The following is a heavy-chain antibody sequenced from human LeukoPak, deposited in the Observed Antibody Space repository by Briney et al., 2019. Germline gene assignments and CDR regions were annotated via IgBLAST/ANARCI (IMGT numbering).Heavy chain of an antibody. V-gene: IGHV4-59*01. J-gene: IGHJ4*02. CDR2: IYDSGST. CDR3: ARGGLYSGYDYFDY. Sequence: GSLRLSCAASGFTFSDSYMTWVRQAPGKGLEWVGYIYDSGSTNYNPSLKSRGTISVDTSKNQFSLKVTSVTAADTAVYYCARGGLYSGYDYFDYWGQGTLVTVSS. D-gene: IGHD5-12*01. CDR1: GFTFSDSY.